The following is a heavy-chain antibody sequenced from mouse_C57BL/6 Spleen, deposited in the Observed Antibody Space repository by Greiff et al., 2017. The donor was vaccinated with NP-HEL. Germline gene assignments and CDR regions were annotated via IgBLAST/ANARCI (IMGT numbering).Heavy chain of an antibody. CDR1: GFTFSDYY. J-gene: IGHJ4*01. Sequence: EVQLVESGGGLVQPGGSLKLSCAASGFTFSDYYMYWVRQTPEKRLEWVAYISNGGGSTYYPDTVKGRFTISRDNAKNTLYLQMSRLKSEDTAMYYCARFPDYWGQGTSVTVSS. V-gene: IGHV5-12*01. CDR2: ISNGGGST. CDR3: ARFPDY.